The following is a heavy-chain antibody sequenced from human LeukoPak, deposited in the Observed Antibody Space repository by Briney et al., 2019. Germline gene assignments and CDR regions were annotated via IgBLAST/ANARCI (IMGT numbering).Heavy chain of an antibody. D-gene: IGHD5-24*01. CDR2: ISSDGSRD. Sequence: GGSLRLSCAASGFTIFNSVTHWVRQAPGKGLEWVAVISSDGSRDYYTDSVKGRFTISRDNSKNTIYLQMNSLRAEDTAVFYCASTRREGYNDPFDYWGQGTRVTVSS. CDR3: ASTRREGYNDPFDY. CDR1: GFTIFNSV. V-gene: IGHV3-30*14. J-gene: IGHJ4*02.